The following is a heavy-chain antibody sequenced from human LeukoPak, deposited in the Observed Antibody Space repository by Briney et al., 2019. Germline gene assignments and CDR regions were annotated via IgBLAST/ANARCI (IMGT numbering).Heavy chain of an antibody. J-gene: IGHJ5*02. V-gene: IGHV3-74*01. D-gene: IGHD4-17*01. CDR1: GFTFSSYW. CDR3: ARARDYGDYVNWFDP. CDR2: INSDGSTT. Sequence: GGSLRLPCAASGFTFSSYWMHWVRQTPGKGLVWVSRINSDGSTTSYADSVKGRFTISRDNAKNTLYLQMSSMRAEDTAVYYCARARDYGDYVNWFDPWGQGTLGTVSS.